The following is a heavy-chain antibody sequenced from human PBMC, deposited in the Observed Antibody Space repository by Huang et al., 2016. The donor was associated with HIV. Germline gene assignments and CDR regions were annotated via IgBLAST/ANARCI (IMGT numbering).Heavy chain of an antibody. CDR2: ITQSGRN. CDR3: ARGRGTSWSFFDT. V-gene: IGHV4-34*01. D-gene: IGHD2-2*01. Sequence: QVRLDQWGAGLLKPSETLTLTCAVYGDSLSGFFWSWIRQSPGRGLEWIGEITQSGRNNYNPSLKSRVTIEIDTSKKQFSLKLKSVTADDTSTYYCARGRGTSWSFFDTWGQGSFVTVSS. CDR1: GDSLSGFF. J-gene: IGHJ5*02.